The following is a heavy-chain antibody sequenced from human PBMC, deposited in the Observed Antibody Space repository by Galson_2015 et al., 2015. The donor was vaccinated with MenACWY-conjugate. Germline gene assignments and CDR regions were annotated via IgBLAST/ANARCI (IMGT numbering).Heavy chain of an antibody. CDR3: ARADMLSGALAV. CDR2: VGTAGDP. Sequence: SLRLSCAASGFTFRSYDIHWVRQLTGRSLEWVAVVGTAGDPHYPGSVKGRFTISRENAKNSVYLQMNGLSAGDTAVYFCARADMLSGALAVWGQGTTVTVSS. J-gene: IGHJ6*02. D-gene: IGHD3-16*01. CDR1: GFTFRSYD. V-gene: IGHV3-13*05.